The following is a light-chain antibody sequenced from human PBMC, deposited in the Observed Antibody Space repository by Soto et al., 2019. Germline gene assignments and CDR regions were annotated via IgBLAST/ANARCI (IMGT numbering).Light chain of an antibody. CDR3: QKDNSAPRT. CDR2: AAS. V-gene: IGKV1-27*01. J-gene: IGKJ1*01. Sequence: DIQMTQSPSSLSASVGDRVTITCRASQGISNYFAWYQQKPGKVPKLLIYAASTLQSGVPARFSGSGSGTDFTLNISSLQPEDVATYYCQKDNSAPRTFGQGTKVEIK. CDR1: QGISNY.